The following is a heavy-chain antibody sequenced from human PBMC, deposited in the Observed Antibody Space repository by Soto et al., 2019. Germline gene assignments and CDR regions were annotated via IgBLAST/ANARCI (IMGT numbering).Heavy chain of an antibody. V-gene: IGHV1-69*08. CDR2: ILPFLGTT. J-gene: IGHJ4*02. Sequence: QLQLVQSGAAVTKPGSSVKVSCKASGGTLNTYTISWVRQAPGQGLEWMGSILPFLGTTNYARKFQGRVTINADQSTSTMELSSLRSEDTAVYFCARDVTAMEALYYYDTWGQGTLVTVSS. CDR1: GGTLNTYT. D-gene: IGHD5-18*01. CDR3: ARDVTAMEALYYYDT.